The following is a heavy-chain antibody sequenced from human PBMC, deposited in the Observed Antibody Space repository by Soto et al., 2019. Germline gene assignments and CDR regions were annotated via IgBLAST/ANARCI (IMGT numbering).Heavy chain of an antibody. V-gene: IGHV1-69*12. CDR2: IIPIFGTA. CDR1: GGTFSSYA. J-gene: IGHJ5*02. D-gene: IGHD6-6*01. CDR3: ARSSSSSGTWYNWFDP. Sequence: QVQLVQSGAEVKKPGSSVKVSCKASGGTFSSYAISWVRQAPGQGLEWMGGIIPIFGTANYAQKFQGRVTMTAVDSTSTAYRELSSLRSEDTAVYYCARSSSSSGTWYNWFDPWGQGTLVTVSS.